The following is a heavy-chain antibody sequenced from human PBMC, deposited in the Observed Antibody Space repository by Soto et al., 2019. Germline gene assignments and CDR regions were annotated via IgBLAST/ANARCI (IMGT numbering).Heavy chain of an antibody. CDR2: ISYDGKTT. D-gene: IGHD3-10*01. V-gene: IGHV3-30*18. J-gene: IGHJ4*02. CDR1: EFAFANFA. CDR3: AKMSATITMVRGVLDY. Sequence: QVHLVESGGGVVQPGGSLRLSCEATEFAFANFAMHWVRQAPGMGLEWVAGISYDGKTTYYGDSVTGRFTISRDNSRNALYLQMIGLKPDDTALEYCAKMSATITMVRGVLDYWGQGTLVTISS.